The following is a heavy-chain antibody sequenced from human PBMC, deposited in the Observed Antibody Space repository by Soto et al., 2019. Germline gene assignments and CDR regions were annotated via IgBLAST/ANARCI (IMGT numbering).Heavy chain of an antibody. Sequence: LSLTCAVYGGSFSGYYWSWIRQPPGKGLEWIGEINHSGSTNYNPSLKSRVTISVDTSKNQFSLKLSSVTAADTAVYYCARDPNSYFDYWGQGTLVTVSS. CDR2: INHSGST. CDR3: ARDPNSYFDY. V-gene: IGHV4-34*01. CDR1: GGSFSGYY. J-gene: IGHJ4*02.